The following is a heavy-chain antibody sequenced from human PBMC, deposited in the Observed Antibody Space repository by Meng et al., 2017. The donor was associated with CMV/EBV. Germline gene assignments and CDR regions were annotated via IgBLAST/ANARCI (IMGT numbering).Heavy chain of an antibody. J-gene: IGHJ4*02. V-gene: IGHV3-30*02. Sequence: GESLKISCAASGFTFSSYGMHWVRQAPGKGLEWVAFIRYDGSNKYYADSVKGRFTISRDNSKNTLYLQMNSLRAEDTAVYYCVKLLVVAGTVGRTKGAYRDFWGQGTLVTVS. CDR2: IRYDGSNK. CDR1: GFTFSSYG. CDR3: VKLLVVAGTVGRTKGAYRDF. D-gene: IGHD6-19*01.